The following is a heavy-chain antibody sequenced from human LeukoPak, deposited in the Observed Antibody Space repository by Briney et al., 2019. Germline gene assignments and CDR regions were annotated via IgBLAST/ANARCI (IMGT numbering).Heavy chain of an antibody. CDR3: ARGLSELPPVEQETIVVVPAAAFLVFDY. Sequence: SQALSLTCTVSGGSISSGDYYWSWIRQPPGKGLEWIGYIYYSGSTYYNPSLKSRVTISVDTSKNQFSLKLSSVTAADTAVYYCARGLSELPPVEQETIVVVPAAAFLVFDYWGQGTLVTVSS. CDR2: IYYSGST. J-gene: IGHJ4*02. D-gene: IGHD2-2*01. V-gene: IGHV4-30-4*01. CDR1: GGSISSGDYY.